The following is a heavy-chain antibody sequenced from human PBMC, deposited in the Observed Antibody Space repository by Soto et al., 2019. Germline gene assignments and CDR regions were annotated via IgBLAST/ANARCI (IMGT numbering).Heavy chain of an antibody. Sequence: QLQLQESGPGLVKPSETLSLTCTVSGGSISSSSYYWGWIRQPPGKGLEWIGSIYYSGSTYYNPSLKSRVTISVDTSKHQFALKLSSVTAADTAVYYCARQDCRAQLCYFDYWGQGTLVTVSS. CDR3: ARQDCRAQLCYFDY. CDR1: GGSISSSSYY. CDR2: IYYSGST. V-gene: IGHV4-39*01. J-gene: IGHJ4*02. D-gene: IGHD2-15*01.